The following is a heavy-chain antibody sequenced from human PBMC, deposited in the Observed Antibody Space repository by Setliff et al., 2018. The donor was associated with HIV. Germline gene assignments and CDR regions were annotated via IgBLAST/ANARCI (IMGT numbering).Heavy chain of an antibody. CDR2: ISSGSGFI. D-gene: IGHD2-2*02. CDR3: AKGVKYLDP. Sequence: PGGSLRLSCAASGFTFNNFWMHWVRQAPGKGLEWVSSISSGSGFIYYADSVKGRFTISRDTSINLVYLHMHRLIAEDTAVYYCAKGVKYLDPWGQGTLVTVSS. J-gene: IGHJ5*02. CDR1: GFTFNNFW. V-gene: IGHV3-21*04.